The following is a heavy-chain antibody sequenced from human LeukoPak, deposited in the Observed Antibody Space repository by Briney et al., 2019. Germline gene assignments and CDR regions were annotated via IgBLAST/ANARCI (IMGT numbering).Heavy chain of an antibody. CDR2: ISASGVMT. D-gene: IGHD1-26*01. CDR3: AKDRSIGTYYTFDH. Sequence: GGSLRLSCADSGFTVSDYAMTWVRQAPGKGLEWVSSISASGVMTYYADSVKGRFTVSRDNSKNSLYLQMKSLTAADTAVYYCAKDRSIGTYYTFDHWGQGTLVSVSS. V-gene: IGHV3-23*01. CDR1: GFTVSDYA. J-gene: IGHJ4*02.